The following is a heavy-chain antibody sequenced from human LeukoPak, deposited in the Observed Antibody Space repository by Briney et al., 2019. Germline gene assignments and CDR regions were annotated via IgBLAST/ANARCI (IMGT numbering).Heavy chain of an antibody. CDR1: GYTFTNYD. J-gene: IGHJ5*02. D-gene: IGHD2-15*01. Sequence: GASVKVSCKASGYTFTNYDINWVRQATGQGPEWIGWMNPKSGNTGYAQKFQGRVTMTRNTSISTAYMELSSLRSDDTAVYYCARDQDIVVVVAALRQREMGGFDPWGQGTLVTVSS. CDR3: ARDQDIVVVVAALRQREMGGFDP. CDR2: MNPKSGNT. V-gene: IGHV1-8*01.